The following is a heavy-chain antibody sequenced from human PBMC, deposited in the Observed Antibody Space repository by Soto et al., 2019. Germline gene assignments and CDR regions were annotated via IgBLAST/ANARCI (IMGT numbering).Heavy chain of an antibody. V-gene: IGHV4-30-2*01. Sequence: PSEILGLGCAVSPGSINADCDSWGWSRYPPRGVLQWIAYTHHSGTFLYNPSPKTRLTMSLERSNKQFSLNLNSVTAADTAVYYCDRDQFYSGSGRYNNLMFDPWGQGTQVTVS. CDR1: PGSINADCDS. J-gene: IGHJ5*02. D-gene: IGHD3-10*01. CDR3: DRDQFYSGSGRYNNLMFDP. CDR2: THHSGTF.